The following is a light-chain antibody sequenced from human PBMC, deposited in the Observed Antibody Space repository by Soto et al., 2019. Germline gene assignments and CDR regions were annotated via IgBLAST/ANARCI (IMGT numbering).Light chain of an antibody. CDR1: QSVSSN. Sequence: ILLTRSPSTLSLSPGERATLSCSASQSVSSNLAWYQQKPGQAPRLLIYGASTRATGIPARFSGSGSGTEFTLTISSLQSEDFAVYYCQQYNNWPPWTFGQGTKVDIK. CDR3: QQYNNWPPWT. V-gene: IGKV3-15*01. J-gene: IGKJ1*01. CDR2: GAS.